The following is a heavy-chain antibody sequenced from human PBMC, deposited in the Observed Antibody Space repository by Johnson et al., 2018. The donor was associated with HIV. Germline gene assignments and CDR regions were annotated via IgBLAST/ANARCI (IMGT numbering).Heavy chain of an antibody. V-gene: IGHV3-11*04. J-gene: IGHJ3*02. CDR1: GFSISSNY. Sequence: QVQLVESGGGLIQPGGSLRLSCKASGFSISSNYMSWIRQAPGKGLEWVSYISSSGSTIYYADSVKGRFTISRDNAKNSLYLQMNSLRAEDTAVYYCARDLQGRDAFDIWGQGTMVTVSS. CDR3: ARDLQGRDAFDI. CDR2: ISSSGSTI.